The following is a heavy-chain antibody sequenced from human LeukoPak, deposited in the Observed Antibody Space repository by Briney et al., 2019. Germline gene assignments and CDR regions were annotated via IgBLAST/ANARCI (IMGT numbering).Heavy chain of an antibody. CDR1: GFTFSSYG. J-gene: IGHJ4*02. Sequence: GGSLRLSCAASGFTFSSYGMHWVRQAPGKGLEWVAFIRYDGSNKYYADSVKGRFTISRDNSKNTLYLQMNSLRAEDTAVYYCAREEWGSSGYDLLYWGQGTLVTVSS. D-gene: IGHD3-22*01. CDR3: AREEWGSSGYDLLY. CDR2: IRYDGSNK. V-gene: IGHV3-30*02.